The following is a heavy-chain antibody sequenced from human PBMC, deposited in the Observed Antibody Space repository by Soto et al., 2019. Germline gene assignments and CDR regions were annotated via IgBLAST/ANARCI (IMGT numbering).Heavy chain of an antibody. V-gene: IGHV4-4*07. J-gene: IGHJ5*02. D-gene: IGHD3-16*01. CDR2: FFITGVT. CDR3: ARGRRLRRFDP. CDR1: GSQASVTNSY. Sequence: PSATQARTYSVSGSQASVTNSYGTRVRQPAGKGLEWIGRFFITGVTNDNPSLKSRVTISVDTSKNQFTLKRSSVTAAYMAGYYCARGRRLRRFDPCGQGTLVA.